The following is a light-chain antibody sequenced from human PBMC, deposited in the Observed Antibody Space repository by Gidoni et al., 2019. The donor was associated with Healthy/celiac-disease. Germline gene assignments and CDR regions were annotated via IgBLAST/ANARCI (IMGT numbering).Light chain of an antibody. CDR1: KSVSSN. CDR2: GAS. J-gene: IGKJ2*01. CDR3: QQYNNWPPYT. Sequence: EIGMTQSPATLSLSPGERATPSCRASKSVSSNLAWYQQKPGQATRLLIYGASTRATGIPARFSGSGSGTEFTLTISSMQSEDFAVYYCQQYNNWPPYTFGQGTKLEIK. V-gene: IGKV3-15*01.